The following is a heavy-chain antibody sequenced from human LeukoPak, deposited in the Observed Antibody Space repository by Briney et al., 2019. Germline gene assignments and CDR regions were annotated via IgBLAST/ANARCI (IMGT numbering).Heavy chain of an antibody. V-gene: IGHV3-30*18. J-gene: IGHJ4*02. D-gene: IGHD3-22*01. CDR3: AKAGTSRIVVGQIDY. Sequence: PGGSLRLSCAASGFTFSSYGMHWVRQAPGKGLEWVAVISYDGSNKYYADSVKGRFTISRDNSKNTLYLQMNSLRAEDTAVYYCAKAGTSRIVVGQIDYWGQGTLVTVSS. CDR2: ISYDGSNK. CDR1: GFTFSSYG.